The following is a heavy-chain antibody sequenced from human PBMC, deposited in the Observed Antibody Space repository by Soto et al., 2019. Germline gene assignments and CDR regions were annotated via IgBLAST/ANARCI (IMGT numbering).Heavy chain of an antibody. J-gene: IGHJ6*02. CDR1: GFTFSDYY. V-gene: IGHV3-11*06. Sequence: PGGSLRLSCAASGFTFSDYYMSWIRQAPGKGLEWVSYISSSSGYTNYADSVKGRFTISRDNAKNSLYLQMNSLRAEDTAVYYCAKDLYSSSAVFGYYYYGMDVWGQGTTVTVSS. CDR3: AKDLYSSSAVFGYYYYGMDV. CDR2: ISSSSGYT. D-gene: IGHD6-6*01.